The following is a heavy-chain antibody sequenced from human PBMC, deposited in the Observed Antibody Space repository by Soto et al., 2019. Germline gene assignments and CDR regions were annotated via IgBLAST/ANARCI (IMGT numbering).Heavy chain of an antibody. J-gene: IGHJ4*02. CDR3: AVVGIVGTTFTDY. CDR2: INAYTYDT. D-gene: IGHD1-26*01. Sequence: QVPLVQSGAEVKKPGASVKVSCSFSGYSFTIFGVTWVRQAHGLGLEWMGYINAYTYDTTSAPKFQDRITMTTDTSTSTAYLEMRSLRSDYTDVYYCAVVGIVGTTFTDYWGQGTLVTVSS. CDR1: GYSFTIFG. V-gene: IGHV1-18*01.